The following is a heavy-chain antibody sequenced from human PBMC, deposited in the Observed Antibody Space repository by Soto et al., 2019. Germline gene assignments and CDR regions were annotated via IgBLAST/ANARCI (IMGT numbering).Heavy chain of an antibody. J-gene: IGHJ6*02. CDR3: ARLRAHGSGSYYSYYSPGMDV. CDR1: GYSFTSYW. CDR2: IDPSDSYT. V-gene: IGHV5-10-1*01. D-gene: IGHD3-10*01. Sequence: GESLKISCKGSGYSFTSYWISWVRQMPGKGLEWMGRIDPSDSYTNYSPSFQGHVTISADKSISTAYLQWSSLKASDTAMYYCARLRAHGSGSYYSYYSPGMDVWGQGTTVTVSS.